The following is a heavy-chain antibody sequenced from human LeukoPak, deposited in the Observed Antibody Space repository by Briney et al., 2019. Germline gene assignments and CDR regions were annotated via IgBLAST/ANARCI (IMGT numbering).Heavy chain of an antibody. CDR2: IWYDGSNK. Sequence: PGGSLRLSCAASGFTFNNYGMHWVRQAPGKGLEWVAVIWYDGSNKYYADSVKGRFTISRDNSKNTLYLQMNSLRAEDTAVYYCAGSGSHNWFDPWGQGTLVTVSS. D-gene: IGHD1-26*01. V-gene: IGHV3-33*01. CDR1: GFTFNNYG. J-gene: IGHJ5*02. CDR3: AGSGSHNWFDP.